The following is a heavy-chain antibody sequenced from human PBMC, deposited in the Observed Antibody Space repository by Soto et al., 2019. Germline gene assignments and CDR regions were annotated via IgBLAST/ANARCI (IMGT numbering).Heavy chain of an antibody. D-gene: IGHD6-19*01. CDR3: ARLPWTVALHYSYSAIDF. CDR2: IDWDDDT. CDR1: GFSLSTSGMC. V-gene: IGHV2-70*01. J-gene: IGHJ6*02. Sequence: SGPTLVNPTQTLTLTYPFSGFSLSTSGMCVSWIRQPPGKALEWLALIDWDDDTYYSTSLNTRLTISKDTSKNQVVLTMANLDPVDTATYYCARLPWTVALHYSYSAIDFWGQGTTVTVSS.